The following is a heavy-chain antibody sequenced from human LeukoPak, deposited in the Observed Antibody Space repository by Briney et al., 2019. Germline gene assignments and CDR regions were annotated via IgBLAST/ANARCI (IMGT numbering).Heavy chain of an antibody. Sequence: SVKVSCKASGYTFTTYDINWVRQATGQGLEWMGGIIPIFGTANYAQKFQGRVTITADESTSTAYMELSSLRSEDTAVYYCARDQQAFDIWGQGTMVTVSS. CDR2: IIPIFGTA. CDR1: GYTFTTYD. D-gene: IGHD6-13*01. CDR3: ARDQQAFDI. V-gene: IGHV1-69*13. J-gene: IGHJ3*02.